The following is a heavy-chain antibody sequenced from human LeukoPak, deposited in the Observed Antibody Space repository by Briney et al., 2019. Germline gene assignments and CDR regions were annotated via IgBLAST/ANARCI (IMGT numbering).Heavy chain of an antibody. CDR1: GYTFTSYG. Sequence: ASVKVSCKASGYTFTSYGISWVRQAPGQGLEWMGWISVYNGNTNYAQKLQGRVTMTTDTSTSTAYMELRSLRSDDTAVYYCAKARNGDYVHFTLDVWGQGTTVTVSS. CDR3: AKARNGDYVHFTLDV. J-gene: IGHJ6*02. V-gene: IGHV1-18*01. CDR2: ISVYNGNT. D-gene: IGHD4-17*01.